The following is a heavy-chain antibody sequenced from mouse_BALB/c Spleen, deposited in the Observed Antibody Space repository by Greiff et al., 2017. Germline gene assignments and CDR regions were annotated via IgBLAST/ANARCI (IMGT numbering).Heavy chain of an antibody. CDR3: ARGYYGNYVDWYFDV. V-gene: IGHV1-14*01. D-gene: IGHD2-1*01. J-gene: IGHJ1*01. Sequence: VQLQQSGPELVKPGASVKMSCKASGYTFTSYVMHWVKQKPGQGLEWIGYISPYNDGTKYNEKFKGKATLTSDKSSSTAYMELSSLTSEDSAVYYCARGYYGNYVDWYFDVWGAGTTVTVSS. CDR1: GYTFTSYV. CDR2: ISPYNDGT.